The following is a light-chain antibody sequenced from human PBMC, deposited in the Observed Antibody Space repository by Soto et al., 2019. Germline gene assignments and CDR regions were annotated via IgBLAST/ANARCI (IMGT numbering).Light chain of an antibody. J-gene: IGKJ5*01. CDR3: QYYDKLAKAIT. CDR1: QSVSNNY. Sequence: EIVLTQSPGTLSLSPGERATLSCRASQSVSNNYLAWYQQKPGQAPRLLIYGASNRATGIPDRFIGSGSGTDFTLTISRLEPEDFAVYYCQYYDKLAKAITFGQGTRLEIK. V-gene: IGKV3-20*01. CDR2: GAS.